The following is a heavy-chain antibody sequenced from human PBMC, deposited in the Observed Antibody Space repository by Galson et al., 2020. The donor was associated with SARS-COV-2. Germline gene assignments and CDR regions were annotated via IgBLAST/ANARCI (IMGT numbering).Heavy chain of an antibody. J-gene: IGHJ6*02. Sequence: GGSLRLSCAASGFTFSAYAVSWVRQAPEKGLEWVSTISGDGDVTFYGDSVKGRFTISRDNSKNMLYLHMRSLGADDTAVYYCGKDHYSSSSLFYGMDVWGQGTTVTVSS. V-gene: IGHV3-23*01. D-gene: IGHD6-6*01. CDR2: ISGDGDVT. CDR3: GKDHYSSSSLFYGMDV. CDR1: GFTFSAYA.